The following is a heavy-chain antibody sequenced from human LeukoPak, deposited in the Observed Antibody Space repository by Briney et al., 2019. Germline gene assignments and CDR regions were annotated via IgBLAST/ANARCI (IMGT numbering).Heavy chain of an antibody. CDR1: GFTFSSYA. J-gene: IGHJ4*02. D-gene: IGHD6-6*01. CDR3: AKERQYSSSSGLDY. V-gene: IGHV3-30-3*01. CDR2: ISYDGSNK. Sequence: GGSLRLSRAASGFTFSSYAMHWVRQAPGKGLEWVAVISYDGSNKYYADSVKGRFTISRDNSKNTLYLQMNSLRAEDTAVYYCAKERQYSSSSGLDYWGQGTLVTVSS.